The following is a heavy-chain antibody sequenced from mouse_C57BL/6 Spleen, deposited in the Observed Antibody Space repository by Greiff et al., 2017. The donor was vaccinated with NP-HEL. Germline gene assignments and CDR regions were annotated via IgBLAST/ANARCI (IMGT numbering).Heavy chain of an antibody. V-gene: IGHV1-69*01. Sequence: VQLQQPGAELVMPGASVKLSCKASGYTFTSYWMHWVKQRPGQGLEWIGEIDPSDSYTNYNQKFKGKSTLTVDKSSSTAYMQLSSLTSEDSAVYYCARSRDYSFFAYWGQGTLVTVSA. J-gene: IGHJ3*01. CDR1: GYTFTSYW. D-gene: IGHD1-1*01. CDR2: IDPSDSYT. CDR3: ARSRDYSFFAY.